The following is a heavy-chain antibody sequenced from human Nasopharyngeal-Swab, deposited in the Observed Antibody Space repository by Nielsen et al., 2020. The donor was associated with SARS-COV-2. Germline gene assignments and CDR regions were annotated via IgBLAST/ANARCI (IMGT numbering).Heavy chain of an antibody. J-gene: IGHJ3*01. V-gene: IGHV3-30-3*01. D-gene: IGHD2-21*01. CDR2: ISYDGSNK. CDR3: ARDRDWAFDV. Sequence: GGSLRLSCAASGFTFSSYAMHWVRQAPGKGLEWVAVISYDGSNKYYADSVKGRFTISRDNSKNTLYLQMNSLRVEDTAVYYCARDRDWAFDVWGQGAVVTVSS. CDR1: GFTFSSYA.